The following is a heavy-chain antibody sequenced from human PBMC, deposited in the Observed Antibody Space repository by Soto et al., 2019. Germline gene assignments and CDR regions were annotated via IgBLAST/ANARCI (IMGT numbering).Heavy chain of an antibody. D-gene: IGHD6-19*01. CDR3: AKPLRSGWGGYLQH. V-gene: IGHV3-23*01. CDR2: ISGSGGST. J-gene: IGHJ1*01. Sequence: EVQLLESGGGLVQPGGSLRLSCAASGFTFSSYAMSWVRQAPGKGLEWVSGISGSGGSTYYADSVKGRCTISRDNSKNTLYLQMNSLRAEDTAVYYCAKPLRSGWGGYLQHWGHGTLVTVSP. CDR1: GFTFSSYA.